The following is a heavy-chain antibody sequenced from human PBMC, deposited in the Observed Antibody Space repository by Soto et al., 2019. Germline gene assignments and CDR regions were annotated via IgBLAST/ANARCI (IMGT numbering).Heavy chain of an antibody. V-gene: IGHV3-7*01. CDR1: GFTFNSYW. CDR2: INHDGTAK. J-gene: IGHJ4*01. Sequence: GGSLRLSCAASGFTFNSYWMTWVRHTPGKGLEWVANINHDGTAKYYVDSMRGRFTVSRDNAKNSLFLQMNSLRAEDTAVYYCARERAILSYSTAWFGFDYWGHGTLVTVSS. CDR3: ARERAILSYSTAWFGFDY. D-gene: IGHD3-10*01.